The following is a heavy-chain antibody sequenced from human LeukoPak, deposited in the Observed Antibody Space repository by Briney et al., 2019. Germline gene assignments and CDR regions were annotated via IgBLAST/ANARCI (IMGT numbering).Heavy chain of an antibody. V-gene: IGHV5-51*01. D-gene: IGHD3-10*01. CDR2: IYPSDSDT. CDR1: GYSFTTYW. J-gene: IGHJ3*01. Sequence: GESLEISCEASGYSFTTYWIGWVRQLPGKGLEWMGIIYPSDSDTRYSPSFQGQVAISSDRSITTVYLQWSNLRASDTAMYYCARTGYHYGSGSHFAFDVWGQGTMVTVSS. CDR3: ARTGYHYGSGSHFAFDV.